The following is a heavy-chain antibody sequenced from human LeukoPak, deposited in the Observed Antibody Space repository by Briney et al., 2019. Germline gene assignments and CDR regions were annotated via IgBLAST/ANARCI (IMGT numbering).Heavy chain of an antibody. J-gene: IGHJ4*02. CDR2: IFYSGST. V-gene: IGHV4-59*08. CDR3: ARHIGMAAAPNY. Sequence: SETLSLTCTVSRGSISNYYWSWCRQPPGEGLEWIGYIFYSGSTDYNPSLKSRVTISVDTSKNQFSLKLSSVTAADTAVYYCARHIGMAAAPNYWGQGTLVTVSS. D-gene: IGHD6-13*01. CDR1: RGSISNYY.